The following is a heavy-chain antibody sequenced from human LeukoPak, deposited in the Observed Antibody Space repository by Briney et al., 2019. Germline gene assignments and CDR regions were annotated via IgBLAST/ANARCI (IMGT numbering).Heavy chain of an antibody. CDR1: GGSISSYY. D-gene: IGHD6-13*01. V-gene: IGHV4-59*01. Sequence: SETQSLTCTVSGGSISSYYWSWVRQPPGKGLEWIGYIYYSGSTNYNPSLKSRVIISVDTSKNQFSLKLSSVTAADTAVYYCALASSFIDYWGQGTLVTVSS. CDR3: ALASSFIDY. J-gene: IGHJ4*02. CDR2: IYYSGST.